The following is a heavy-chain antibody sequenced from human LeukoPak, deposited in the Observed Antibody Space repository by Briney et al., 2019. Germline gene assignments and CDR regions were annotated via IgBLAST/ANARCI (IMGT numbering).Heavy chain of an antibody. CDR2: IIPILGIA. Sequence: ASVKVSCKASGGTFSSYAISWVRQAPCQGLEWMGRIIPILGIANYAQKFQGRVTITADKSTSTAYMKLSSLRSEDTAVYYCARGIEMATIYYCGMDVWGQGTTVTVSS. J-gene: IGHJ6*02. V-gene: IGHV1-69*04. D-gene: IGHD5-24*01. CDR1: GGTFSSYA. CDR3: ARGIEMATIYYCGMDV.